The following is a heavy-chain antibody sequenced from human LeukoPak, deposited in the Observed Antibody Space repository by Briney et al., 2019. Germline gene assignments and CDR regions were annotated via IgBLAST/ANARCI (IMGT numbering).Heavy chain of an antibody. D-gene: IGHD4-17*01. CDR3: ARDNRRATVTTVWYFDL. V-gene: IGHV4-30-2*01. CDR2: IYHSGST. CDR1: GGSISSGGYS. Sequence: PSETLSLTSAVSGGSISSGGYSWSWIRQPPGKGLEWIGYIYHSGSTYYNPSLKSRVTISVDKSKNQFSLKLSSVTAADTAVYYCARDNRRATVTTVWYFDLWGRGTLVTVSS. J-gene: IGHJ2*01.